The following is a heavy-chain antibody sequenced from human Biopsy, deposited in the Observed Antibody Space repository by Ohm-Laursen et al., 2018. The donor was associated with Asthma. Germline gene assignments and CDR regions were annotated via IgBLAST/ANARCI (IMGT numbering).Heavy chain of an antibody. CDR1: GFTFSTYS. D-gene: IGHD1-7*01. J-gene: IGHJ6*02. CDR2: ISSSGTI. Sequence: SLRLSCAASGFTFSTYSMNWVRQAPGKGLEWVSYISSSGTIYYADSVKGRLTISRDNAKNSLYLQMNSLRDEDTAVYYCARPDPGTTPGMDVWGQGTTVTVSS. V-gene: IGHV3-48*02. CDR3: ARPDPGTTPGMDV.